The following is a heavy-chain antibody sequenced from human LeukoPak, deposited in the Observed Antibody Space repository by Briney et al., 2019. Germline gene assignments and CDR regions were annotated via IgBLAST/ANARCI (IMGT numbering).Heavy chain of an antibody. V-gene: IGHV4-39*01. CDR1: GASISKSIYF. J-gene: IGHJ4*02. Sequence: SETPSLTCTVSGASISKSIYFWDWIRQSPGKGLEWIGSINYSGSTYYNPSLKSRVTISVDTSKNQFSLKLNSVTAADTAVYYCASSSASYLVDYWGQGTLVTVSS. D-gene: IGHD2-15*01. CDR2: INYSGST. CDR3: ASSSASYLVDY.